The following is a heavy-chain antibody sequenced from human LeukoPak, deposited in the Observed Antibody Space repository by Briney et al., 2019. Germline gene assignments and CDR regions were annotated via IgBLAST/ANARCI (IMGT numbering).Heavy chain of an antibody. CDR2: IYSGGST. D-gene: IGHD1-26*01. CDR3: ARLGGSTYDYYYGMDV. CDR1: GFTVSSNY. Sequence: GGSLRLSCAASGFTVSSNYMSWVRQAPGKGLEWVSVIYSGGSTYYADSVKGRFTISRDNSKNTLYLQMNSLRAEDTAVYYCARLGGSTYDYYYGMDVWGQGTTVTVSS. V-gene: IGHV3-66*01. J-gene: IGHJ6*02.